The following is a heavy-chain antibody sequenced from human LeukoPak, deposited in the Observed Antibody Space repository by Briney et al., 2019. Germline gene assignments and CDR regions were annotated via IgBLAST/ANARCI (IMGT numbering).Heavy chain of an antibody. J-gene: IGHJ4*02. Sequence: SETLSLTCTVSGGSISSYYWSWIRQPPGKGLEWIGYIYYSGSTNYNPSLKSRVTISVDTSKNQFSLKLSSVTAADTAVYYCARVTGYIVEDYFDYWGQGTLVTVSS. CDR1: GGSISSYY. CDR3: ARVTGYIVEDYFDY. CDR2: IYYSGST. V-gene: IGHV4-59*01. D-gene: IGHD3-22*01.